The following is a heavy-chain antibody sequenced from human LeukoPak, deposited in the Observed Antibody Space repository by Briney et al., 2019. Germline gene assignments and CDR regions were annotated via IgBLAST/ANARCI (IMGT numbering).Heavy chain of an antibody. J-gene: IGHJ3*01. D-gene: IGHD3-3*01. CDR1: GSIYSDYA. CDR3: ARDRSGYANDAFDF. Sequence: GGSLRLSCAASGSIYSDYAMHWARQAPGKGLEWVAVLSYGGTNKYYADSVKGRFTISRDNSKNTMFLQMNSLRVEDTAVYHCARDRSGYANDAFDFWGQGTMVTVSS. V-gene: IGHV3-30-3*01. CDR2: LSYGGTNK.